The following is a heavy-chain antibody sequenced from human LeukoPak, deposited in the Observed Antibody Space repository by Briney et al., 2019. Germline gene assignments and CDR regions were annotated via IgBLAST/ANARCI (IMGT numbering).Heavy chain of an antibody. CDR3: AKGTDYGGNFPLDY. D-gene: IGHD4-23*01. V-gene: IGHV3-43D*03. CDR1: GFTFDDYA. Sequence: PGGSLRLSCAASGFTFDDYAMHWVRQAPGKGLEWVSLISWDGGSTYYADSVKGRFTISRDNSKNSLYLQMNSLRAEDTALYYCAKGTDYGGNFPLDYWGQGTLVTVSS. CDR2: ISWDGGST. J-gene: IGHJ4*02.